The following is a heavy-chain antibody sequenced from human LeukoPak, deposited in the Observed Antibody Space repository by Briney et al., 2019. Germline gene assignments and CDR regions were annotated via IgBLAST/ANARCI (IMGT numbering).Heavy chain of an antibody. V-gene: IGHV1-69*13. CDR3: ARRATYYYDSPGFQH. J-gene: IGHJ1*01. D-gene: IGHD3-22*01. Sequence: SVKVSCKASGGTFSSYAISWARQAPGQGLEWMGGIIPIFGTANYAQKFQGRVTITADESTSTAYMELSSLRSEDTAVYYCARRATYYYDSPGFQHWGQGTLVTVSS. CDR1: GGTFSSYA. CDR2: IIPIFGTA.